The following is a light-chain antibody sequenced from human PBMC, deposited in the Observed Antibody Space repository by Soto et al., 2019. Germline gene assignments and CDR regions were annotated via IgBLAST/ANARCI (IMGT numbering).Light chain of an antibody. CDR1: SSTIGAGYD. Sequence: QSVLTQPPSVYGAPGQRVTISCTGSSSTIGAGYDVHWYQQLPGTAPKLLISGNSNRPSGVPDRFSGSKSGTSASLAITGLQAEDEADYYCQSYDSSRSGAVFGGGTKLTVL. J-gene: IGLJ2*01. CDR2: GNS. CDR3: QSYDSSRSGAV. V-gene: IGLV1-40*01.